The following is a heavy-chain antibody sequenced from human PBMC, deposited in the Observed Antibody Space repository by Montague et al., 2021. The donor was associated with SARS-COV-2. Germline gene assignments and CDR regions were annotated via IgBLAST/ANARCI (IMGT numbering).Heavy chain of an antibody. CDR3: ARQAAGSYFYYGVDV. D-gene: IGHD6-13*01. CDR2: ILYTGST. V-gene: IGHV4-59*12. J-gene: IGHJ6*02. CDR1: GDSINTYY. Sequence: SETLSLTCTVPGDSINTYYWNWIRQPPGEGLEWLGSILYTGSTNYNPSLKSRVTISLDTSKNQFFLKVTSVTAADTAVYYCARQAAGSYFYYGVDVWGQGTTVTVSS.